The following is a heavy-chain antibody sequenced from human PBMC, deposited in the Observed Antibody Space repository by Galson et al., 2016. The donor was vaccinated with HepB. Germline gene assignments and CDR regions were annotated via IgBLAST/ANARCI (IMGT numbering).Heavy chain of an antibody. V-gene: IGHV4-31*03. Sequence: TLSLTCTVSGGSISSGAYYWSWIRQHPGKGLEWIGYIYYSGSTYYNPSLKSRVSISVDTSKNQFSLRLSSVTAADTAVYYCAREGSGTYYNKYYFDYWGQGTPVTVSS. J-gene: IGHJ4*02. D-gene: IGHD3-10*01. CDR3: AREGSGTYYNKYYFDY. CDR2: IYYSGST. CDR1: GGSISSGAYY.